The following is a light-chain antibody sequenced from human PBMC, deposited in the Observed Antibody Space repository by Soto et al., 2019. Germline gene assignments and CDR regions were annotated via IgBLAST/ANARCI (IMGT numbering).Light chain of an antibody. V-gene: IGKV1-39*01. Sequence: IQMTQSPSSLSASVGDSVTVTCRASQSINIYLNWYQQKPGKAPTLRIYGASRLQSGVPSRFTGGGSRTDFTRTISSLPPEDFATDDCQQSYRSPYTFGQGTKLEIK. CDR2: GAS. J-gene: IGKJ2*01. CDR1: QSINIY. CDR3: QQSYRSPYT.